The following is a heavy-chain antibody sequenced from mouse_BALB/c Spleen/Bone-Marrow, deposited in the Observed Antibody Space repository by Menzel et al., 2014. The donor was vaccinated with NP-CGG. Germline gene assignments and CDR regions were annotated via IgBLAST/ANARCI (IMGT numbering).Heavy chain of an antibody. CDR2: INPKFDTT. D-gene: IGHD1-1*01. CDR1: GYTFTDYN. J-gene: IGHJ3*01. Sequence: EVKLMESGAELVKPGASVKISCKASGYTFTDYNMDWVKQSHGKSLEWIGNINPKFDTTTYNQKFKGKATLTVDKSSSTAYMDLRSLTSEDAAVYYCARRADLYYYGSSYFSYWGQGTLVTVSA. V-gene: IGHV1-18*01. CDR3: ARRADLYYYGSSYFSY.